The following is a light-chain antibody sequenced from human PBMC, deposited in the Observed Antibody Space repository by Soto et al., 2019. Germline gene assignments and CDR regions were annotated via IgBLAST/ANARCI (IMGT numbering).Light chain of an antibody. CDR2: AAS. J-gene: IGKJ5*01. Sequence: IQLCLGRSWLLASVRERVTIACRASQGIGNYLAWLQRKPGKAPKVLIYAASTLQPGVPSRFSGSGFGTDFTLTISSLQPEDAATYYCQQSASTPPGTFAQGTRLEIK. CDR1: QGIGNY. CDR3: QQSASTPPGT. V-gene: IGKV1-27*01.